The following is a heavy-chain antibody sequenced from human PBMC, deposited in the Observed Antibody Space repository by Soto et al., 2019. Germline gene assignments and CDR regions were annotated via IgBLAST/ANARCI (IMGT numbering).Heavy chain of an antibody. D-gene: IGHD2-15*01. J-gene: IGHJ3*02. CDR2: IIPIFGTA. CDR3: ARGYCSGGSCYRFDAFDI. Sequence: QVQLVQSGAEVKKPGSSVKVSCKASGGTFSSYAISWVRQAPGQGLEWMGGIIPIFGTANYAQKFQGRVTITADXFTXTXYMELSSLRSEDTAVYYCARGYCSGGSCYRFDAFDIWGQGTMVTVSS. V-gene: IGHV1-69*12. CDR1: GGTFSSYA.